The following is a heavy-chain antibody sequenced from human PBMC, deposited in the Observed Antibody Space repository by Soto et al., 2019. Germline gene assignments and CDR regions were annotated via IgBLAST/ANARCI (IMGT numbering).Heavy chain of an antibody. J-gene: IGHJ3*02. CDR3: AGEDGTDAFDI. V-gene: IGHV3-48*03. Sequence: GSLRLSCAASGFTFSSYEMNWVRQAPGKGLEWVSYISSGGTTIYYADSVTGRFTFSRDNAKNSLYLQMHSLRAEDTAVYYCAGEDGTDAFDIWGQGTMVTVSS. CDR2: ISSGGTTI. CDR1: GFTFSSYE.